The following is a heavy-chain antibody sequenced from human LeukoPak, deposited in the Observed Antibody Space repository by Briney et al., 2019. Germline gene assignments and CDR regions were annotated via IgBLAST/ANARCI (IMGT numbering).Heavy chain of an antibody. D-gene: IGHD5-18*01. V-gene: IGHV3-7*01. CDR3: ARRGWDVGYSYAFDY. CDR2: IKQDGSEK. CDR1: GFTFSSYS. J-gene: IGHJ4*02. Sequence: PGGSLRLSCAASGFTFSSYSMNWVRQVPGKGLEWVANIKQDGSEKDYVDSVKGRFTISRDNAKNSLYLQMNSLRAEDTAVYYCARRGWDVGYSYAFDYWGQGTLVTVSS.